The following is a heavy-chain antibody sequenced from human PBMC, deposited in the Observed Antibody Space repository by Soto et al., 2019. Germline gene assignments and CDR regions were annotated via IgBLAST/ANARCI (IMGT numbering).Heavy chain of an antibody. V-gene: IGHV3-48*02. D-gene: IGHD6-13*01. J-gene: IGHJ4*02. Sequence: GGSLRLSCAASGFTFSSYSMNWVRQAPGKGLEWVSYISSSSSTIYYADSVKGRFTISRDNAKNSLYLQMNSLRDEDTAVYYCARGPRTYSSSWYPDYWGQGTLVTVSS. CDR2: ISSSSSTI. CDR1: GFTFSSYS. CDR3: ARGPRTYSSSWYPDY.